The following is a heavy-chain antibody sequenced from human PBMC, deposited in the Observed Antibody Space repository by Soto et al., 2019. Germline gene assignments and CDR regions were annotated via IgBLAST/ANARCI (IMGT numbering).Heavy chain of an antibody. V-gene: IGHV4-61*08. CDR1: GGSISSGGYF. J-gene: IGHJ6*02. CDR2: IYYSGST. D-gene: IGHD1-1*01. CDR3: ARDTNHRELEARYYYYYGMDV. Sequence: SETLSLTCTVSGGSISSGGYFWNWIRQHPGKGLEWIGYIYYSGSTNYNPSLKSRVTISVDTSKNQFSLKLSSVTAADTAVYYCARDTNHRELEARYYYYYGMDVWGQGTTVTVSS.